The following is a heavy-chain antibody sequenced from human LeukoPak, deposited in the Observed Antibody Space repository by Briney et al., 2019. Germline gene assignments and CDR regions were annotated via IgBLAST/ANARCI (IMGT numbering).Heavy chain of an antibody. Sequence: PGGSLRLSCAASGFAFSTYSMTWVRQAPGKGLEWIPYITSTSITIYYPDSVKGRFTISRDNAKNLLFLQMNSLRAEDTAVYYCARVAAVGTHNWFDPWGQGTLVTVSS. V-gene: IGHV3-48*01. CDR1: GFAFSTYS. D-gene: IGHD6-13*01. CDR2: ITSTSITI. J-gene: IGHJ5*02. CDR3: ARVAAVGTHNWFDP.